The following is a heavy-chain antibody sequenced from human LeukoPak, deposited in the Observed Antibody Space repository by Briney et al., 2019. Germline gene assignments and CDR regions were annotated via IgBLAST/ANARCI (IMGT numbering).Heavy chain of an antibody. D-gene: IGHD2-21*01. J-gene: IGHJ4*02. CDR3: AEAPVTTCRGAYCYPFDY. V-gene: IGHV3-23*01. CDR1: GFTLSNYA. Sequence: GGSLRLSCVASGFTLSNYAMSWVRQAPGKGLEWVSAISDSGSTNYAASVKGRFTISRDSSKNTLFLQMNRLRPEDAAVYYCAEAPVTTCRGAYCYPFDYWGQGTLVTVSS. CDR2: ISDSGST.